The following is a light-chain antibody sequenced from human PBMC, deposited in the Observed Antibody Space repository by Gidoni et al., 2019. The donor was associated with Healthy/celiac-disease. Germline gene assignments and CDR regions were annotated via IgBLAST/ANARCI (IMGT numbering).Light chain of an antibody. CDR3: NQNYSTASIT. CDR1: QSISSY. CDR2: TAS. Sequence: IQMTPSPSSLPASVGDRVTITCRASQSISSYLTWSQQKPGQAPQLLIYTASRLQSGVPARVSGSGSGTDFSLTISSLQPEDCGAYYCNQNYSTASITCGQXTLLEIE. V-gene: IGKV1-39*01. J-gene: IGKJ5*01.